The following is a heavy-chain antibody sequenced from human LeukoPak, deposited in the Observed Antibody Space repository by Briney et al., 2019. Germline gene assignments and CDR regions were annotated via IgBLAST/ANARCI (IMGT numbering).Heavy chain of an antibody. D-gene: IGHD1-1*01. CDR3: ARDSGTTGTTFPSFEDY. V-gene: IGHV1-2*02. CDR1: GYTFTGYY. CDR2: INPNSGGT. Sequence: GASVKVSCKASGYTFTGYYMHWVRQAPGQGLEWMGWINPNSGGTNYAQKFQGRVTMTRDTSISTAYMELSRLRSDDTAVYYCARDSGTTGTTFPSFEDYWGQGTLVTVSS. J-gene: IGHJ4*02.